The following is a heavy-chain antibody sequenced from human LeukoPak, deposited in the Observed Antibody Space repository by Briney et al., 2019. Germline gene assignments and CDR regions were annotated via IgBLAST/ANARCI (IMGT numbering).Heavy chain of an antibody. CDR2: IYHSGST. Sequence: SETLSLTCAVSGGSISSSNWWSWVRQPPGKGLEWIGEIYHSGSTNYNPSLKSRVTISVDKSKNQFSLKLSSVTAADTAVYYCARGETYYDFWSGYYGGNWFDPWGQGTLVTVSS. J-gene: IGHJ5*02. CDR1: GGSISSSNW. CDR3: ARGETYYDFWSGYYGGNWFDP. D-gene: IGHD3-3*01. V-gene: IGHV4-4*02.